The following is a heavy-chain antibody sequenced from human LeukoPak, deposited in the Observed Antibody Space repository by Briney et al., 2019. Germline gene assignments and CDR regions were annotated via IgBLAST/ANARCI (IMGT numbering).Heavy chain of an antibody. CDR3: ARLYSGYAIDY. CDR1: GFTFSSYG. V-gene: IGHV3-30*03. Sequence: GGSLRLSCAASGFTFSSYGMHWVRQAPGKGLEWVAVISYDGSNKYYADSVKGRFTISRDNSKNTLYLQMNSLRAEDTAVYYCARLYSGYAIDYWGQGTLVTVSS. CDR2: ISYDGSNK. J-gene: IGHJ4*02. D-gene: IGHD5-12*01.